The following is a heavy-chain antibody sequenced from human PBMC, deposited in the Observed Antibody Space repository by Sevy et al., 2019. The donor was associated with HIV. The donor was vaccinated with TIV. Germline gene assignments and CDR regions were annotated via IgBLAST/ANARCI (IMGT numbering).Heavy chain of an antibody. Sequence: SETLSLTCAVYGGSFSGYYWSWIRQPPGKGLEWIGEINHSGSTNYTPSLKSRVTISVDTSKNQFSLKVSSVTAADTAVYYCARTRYITMIGYYFDYWGQGTLVTVSS. CDR2: INHSGST. CDR3: ARTRYITMIGYYFDY. CDR1: GGSFSGYY. J-gene: IGHJ4*02. D-gene: IGHD3-22*01. V-gene: IGHV4-34*01.